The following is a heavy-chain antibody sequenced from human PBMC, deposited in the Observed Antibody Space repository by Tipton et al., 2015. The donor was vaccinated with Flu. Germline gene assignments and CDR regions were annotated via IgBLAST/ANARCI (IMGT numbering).Heavy chain of an antibody. CDR2: ISSSSSYI. V-gene: IGHV3-21*01. CDR3: ASGVYSTSSQAGFDY. CDR1: GFTFSSYS. Sequence: SLRLSCAASGFTFSSYSMTWVRQAPGKGLEWVSSISSSSSYIYYADSLKGRFTISRDNAKNSLYLQMNSLRAEDTAVYYCASGVYSTSSQAGFDYWGQGTLVTVSS. J-gene: IGHJ4*02. D-gene: IGHD6-6*01.